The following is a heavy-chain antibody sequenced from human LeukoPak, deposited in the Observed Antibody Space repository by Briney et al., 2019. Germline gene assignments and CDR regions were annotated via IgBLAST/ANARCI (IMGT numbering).Heavy chain of an antibody. D-gene: IGHD6-13*01. Sequence: SVKVSCKASGGTFSSYAISWVRQAPGQGLEWMGGIIPIFGTANYAQKFQGRVTITTDESTSTAYMELSSLRSEDTAVYYCARTGYSSSWYQSYYYYMDVWGRGTTVTVSS. CDR1: GGTFSSYA. CDR3: ARTGYSSSWYQSYYYYMDV. V-gene: IGHV1-69*05. J-gene: IGHJ6*03. CDR2: IIPIFGTA.